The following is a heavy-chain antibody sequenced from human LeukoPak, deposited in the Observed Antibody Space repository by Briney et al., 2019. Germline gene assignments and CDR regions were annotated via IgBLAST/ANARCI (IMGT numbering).Heavy chain of an antibody. Sequence: GGPLRLSCAASGFTVSSNYMSWVRQAPGKGLEWVSVIYSGGSTYYADSVKGRFTIPRDNSKNTLYLQMNSLRADDTAVYYCARESSSFLDYWGQGTLVTVSS. J-gene: IGHJ4*02. CDR3: ARESSSFLDY. D-gene: IGHD6-6*01. CDR1: GFTVSSNY. CDR2: IYSGGST. V-gene: IGHV3-53*01.